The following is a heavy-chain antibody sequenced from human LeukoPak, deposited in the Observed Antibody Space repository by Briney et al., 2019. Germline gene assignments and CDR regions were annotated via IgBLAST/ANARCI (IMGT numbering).Heavy chain of an antibody. Sequence: ASVKVSCKASGGTFSSYAISWVRQAPGQGLEWMGGIIPIFGTANYAQKFQGRVTITADESTSTAYMELSSLRSEDTAVYYCARVDTVNYYYYMDVWGKGTPVTVSS. D-gene: IGHD5-18*01. J-gene: IGHJ6*03. CDR1: GGTFSSYA. CDR3: ARVDTVNYYYYMDV. V-gene: IGHV1-69*13. CDR2: IIPIFGTA.